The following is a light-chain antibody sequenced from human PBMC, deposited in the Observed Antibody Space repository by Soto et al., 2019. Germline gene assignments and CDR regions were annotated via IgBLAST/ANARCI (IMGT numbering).Light chain of an antibody. V-gene: IGLV3-9*01. J-gene: IGLJ2*01. CDR3: QVWDSSTVV. CDR2: RDR. CDR1: NIGNKN. Sequence: SYELTQPLAVSVALGQTASVTCGGNNIGNKNVHWYQQKPGQAPVLVISRDRNRPSGIPERFSGSNSGNTATLTISRAQAGDEADYYCQVWDSSTVVIGGETKLTVL.